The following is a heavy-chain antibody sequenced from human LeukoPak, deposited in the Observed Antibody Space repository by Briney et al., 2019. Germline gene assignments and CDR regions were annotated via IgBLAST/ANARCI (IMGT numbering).Heavy chain of an antibody. J-gene: IGHJ4*02. CDR1: EFTLTSYA. Sequence: GGSLRLSCAASEFTLTSYAMSWVRQSLGKGLGWVSAISGSGGSTYYADSVKGRFTISRDNSKNTLYLQMNSLRAEDTAVYYCAKDWDFGGQGTLVTVSS. V-gene: IGHV3-23*01. CDR3: AKDWDF. CDR2: ISGSGGST.